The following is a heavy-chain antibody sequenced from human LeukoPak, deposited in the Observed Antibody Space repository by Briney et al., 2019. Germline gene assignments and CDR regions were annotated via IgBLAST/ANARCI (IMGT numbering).Heavy chain of an antibody. Sequence: GRSLRLSCAASGFTLSSYAMPWVRQAPGKGLEWEPVISYDGSNKYYADSVKGRFTISRDNSKNTLYLQMNSLRAEDTAVYYCAGSSGYYAAFDYWGQGTLVTVSS. CDR1: GFTLSSYA. J-gene: IGHJ4*02. D-gene: IGHD3-22*01. CDR3: AGSSGYYAAFDY. V-gene: IGHV3-30*04. CDR2: ISYDGSNK.